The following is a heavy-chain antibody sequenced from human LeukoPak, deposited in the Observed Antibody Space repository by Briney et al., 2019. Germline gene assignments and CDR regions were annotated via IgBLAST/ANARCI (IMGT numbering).Heavy chain of an antibody. D-gene: IGHD2-2*01. CDR3: ARGLVPRYYYYMDV. V-gene: IGHV1-2*02. CDR2: INPNSGGT. Sequence: GASVKVSCKASGYTFTGYYLHWVRQAPGQGLEWMGWINPNSGGTKYAQKFQGRVTVTRDTSISTAYMELNRLRSDDTAVYYCARGLVPRYYYYMDVWGKGTTVTVSS. J-gene: IGHJ6*03. CDR1: GYTFTGYY.